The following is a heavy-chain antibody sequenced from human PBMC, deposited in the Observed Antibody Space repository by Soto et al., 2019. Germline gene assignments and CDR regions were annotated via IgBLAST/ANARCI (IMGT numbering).Heavy chain of an antibody. CDR1: GFTFTSSA. V-gene: IGHV1-58*01. J-gene: IGHJ3*02. CDR3: AALRGHEDCSSTSCPVDAFDI. CDR2: IVVGSGNT. D-gene: IGHD2-2*01. Sequence: SVEVSCKASGFTFTSSAVQWVRQSRGQRLEWIGWIVVGSGNTNYAQKFQERVTITRDMSTSTAYMELSSLRSEDTAVYYCAALRGHEDCSSTSCPVDAFDIWGQGTMVTVSS.